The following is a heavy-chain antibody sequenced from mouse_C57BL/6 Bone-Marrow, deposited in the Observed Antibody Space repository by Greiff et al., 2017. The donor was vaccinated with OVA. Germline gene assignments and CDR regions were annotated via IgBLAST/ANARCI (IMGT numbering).Heavy chain of an antibody. CDR1: GYSFTSYW. D-gene: IGHD1-1*01. V-gene: IGHV1-74*01. CDR2: IHPSDSDT. Sequence: QVQLQQPGAELVKPGASVKVSCKASGYSFTSYWMHWVKQRPGQGLGWIGRIHPSDSDTNYNQKFKGKATLTVDKSSSTAYMQLSSLTSEDSAVYYCAMGITTVVALDWYFDVWGTGTTVTVSS. J-gene: IGHJ1*03. CDR3: AMGITTVVALDWYFDV.